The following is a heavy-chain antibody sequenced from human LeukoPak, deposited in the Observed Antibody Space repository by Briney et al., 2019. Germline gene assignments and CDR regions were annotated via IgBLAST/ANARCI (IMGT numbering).Heavy chain of an antibody. CDR3: ARVPYYYDSNYFDY. D-gene: IGHD3-22*01. CDR1: GYTFTGYY. V-gene: IGHV1-2*02. Sequence: ASVKVSCKASGYTFTGYYMHWVRQAPRQGLEWMGWINPNSGGTNYAQKFQGRVTMTRDTSISTAYMELSRLRSDDTAVYYCARVPYYYDSNYFDYWGQGTLVTVSS. CDR2: INPNSGGT. J-gene: IGHJ4*02.